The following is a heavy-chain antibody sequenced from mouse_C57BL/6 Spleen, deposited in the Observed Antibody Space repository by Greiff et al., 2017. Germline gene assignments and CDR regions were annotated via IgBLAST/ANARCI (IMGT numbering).Heavy chain of an antibody. CDR3: ARNAYYCGSSPFAMGC. J-gene: IGHJ4*01. Sequence: VQLQQPGAELVKPGASVKMSCKASGYTFTSYWITWVKQRPGQGLEWIGDIYPGSGSTNYNEKFKSKATLTVDTSSSTAYMQLSSLTSEDSAVYCCARNAYYCGSSPFAMGCWGEGTSVSVSS. CDR1: GYTFTSYW. V-gene: IGHV1-55*01. D-gene: IGHD1-1*01. CDR2: IYPGSGST.